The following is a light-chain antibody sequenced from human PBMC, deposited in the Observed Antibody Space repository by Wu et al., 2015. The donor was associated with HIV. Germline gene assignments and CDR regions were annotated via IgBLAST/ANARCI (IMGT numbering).Light chain of an antibody. CDR1: QIVSSSY. Sequence: LAQSPDTLSLSPGARATLSCRASQIVSSSYLAWYQQKPGQPPRLLIYGASTLATGVPDRFSGGGSGTDFTLTISRLEPEDFAVYYCQQYYYSPRTFGQGTKVEIK. J-gene: IGKJ1*01. CDR3: QQYYYSPRT. V-gene: IGKV3-20*01. CDR2: GAS.